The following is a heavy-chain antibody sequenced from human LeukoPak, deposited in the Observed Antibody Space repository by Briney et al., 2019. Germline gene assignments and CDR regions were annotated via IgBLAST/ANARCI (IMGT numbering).Heavy chain of an antibody. D-gene: IGHD3-9*01. CDR2: IYYSGST. Sequence: PSETLSLTCTVSGGSISSSSYYWGWIRQPPGKGLEWIGSIYYSGSTYYNPSLKSRVTISVDTSKNQFSLKLSSVTAADTAVYYCARRVGSDILTGSYYYYMDVWGKGTTVTISS. CDR1: GGSISSSSYY. J-gene: IGHJ6*03. CDR3: ARRVGSDILTGSYYYYMDV. V-gene: IGHV4-39*01.